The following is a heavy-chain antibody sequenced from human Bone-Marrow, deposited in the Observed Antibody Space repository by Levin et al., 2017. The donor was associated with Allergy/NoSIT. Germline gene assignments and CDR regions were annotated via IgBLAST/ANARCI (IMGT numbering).Heavy chain of an antibody. D-gene: IGHD3-3*01. CDR3: AKAAKIYDFWSGYLDS. Sequence: GESLKISCTTSGFTFSSYAMTWVRQAPGKGLEWVSSLTGAGLDTYYADSVKGRFTISRDNSKNTLYLQMSSLRAEDTAIYYCAKAAKIYDFWSGYLDSWGQGTLVTVSS. CDR1: GFTFSSYA. CDR2: LTGAGLDT. J-gene: IGHJ5*01. V-gene: IGHV3-23*01.